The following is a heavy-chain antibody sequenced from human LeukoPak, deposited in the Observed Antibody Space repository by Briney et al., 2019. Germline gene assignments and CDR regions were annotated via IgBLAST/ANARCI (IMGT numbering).Heavy chain of an antibody. CDR2: IDPSGGST. D-gene: IGHD3/OR15-3a*01. CDR1: GYTFITYY. CDR3: ARDQDFPLPRFDS. Sequence: ASVKVSCKASGYTFITYYMHWVRQAPGQGLERMGIIDPSGGSTTYARKFQGRVTVTRDTSTSTVYMELKSLRYDDSAIYYCARDQDFPLPRFDSWGQGTLVTVSS. V-gene: IGHV1-46*01. J-gene: IGHJ4*02.